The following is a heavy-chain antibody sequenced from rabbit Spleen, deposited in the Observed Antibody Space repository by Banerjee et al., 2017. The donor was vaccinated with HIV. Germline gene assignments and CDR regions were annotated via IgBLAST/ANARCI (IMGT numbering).Heavy chain of an antibody. CDR1: GFSFNNDYV. J-gene: IGHJ6*01. CDR2: IDIGSSGFT. V-gene: IGHV1S45*01. CDR3: ARDSGSSFSSYGMDL. D-gene: IGHD8-1*01. Sequence: QQQLVESGGGLVKPGASLTLTCKASGFSFNNDYVMCWVRQAPGKGLEWIACIDIGSSGFTYFASWAKGRFTISKTSSTTVTLQMTSLTAADTATYFCARDSGSSFSSYGMDLWGPGHPRHRL.